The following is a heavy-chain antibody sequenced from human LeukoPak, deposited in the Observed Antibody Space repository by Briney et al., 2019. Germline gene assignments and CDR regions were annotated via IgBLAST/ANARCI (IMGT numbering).Heavy chain of an antibody. CDR3: ARRNCSGGSCYSGDAFAI. J-gene: IGHJ3*02. CDR2: MSSSSSYI. V-gene: IGHV3-21*01. CDR1: GFTFSTYG. Sequence: GGSLRLSCAASGFTFSTYGMNWVRQAPGKGLEWVSSMSSSSSYIYYADSVKGRFTISRDNAKNSLYLQMNSLRAEDTAVYYCARRNCSGGSCYSGDAFAIWGQGTMVTVSS. D-gene: IGHD2-15*01.